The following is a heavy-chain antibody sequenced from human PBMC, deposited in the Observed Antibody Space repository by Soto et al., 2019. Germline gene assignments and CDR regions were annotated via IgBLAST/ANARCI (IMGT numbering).Heavy chain of an antibody. CDR2: INAGNGNT. V-gene: IGHV1-3*01. CDR3: ARGPGGPDGPGDY. Sequence: QVQLVQSGAEVKKPGASVKVSCKASGYTFTSYAMHWVCQAPGQRLEWMGWINAGNGNTKYSQKFQDRVTITRDTSASTAYMELSSLRSEDTAVYYCARGPGGPDGPGDYWGQGTLVTVSS. J-gene: IGHJ4*02. CDR1: GYTFTSYA. D-gene: IGHD2-15*01.